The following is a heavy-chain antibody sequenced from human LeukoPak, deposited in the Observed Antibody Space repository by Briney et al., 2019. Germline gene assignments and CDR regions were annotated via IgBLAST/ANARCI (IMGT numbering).Heavy chain of an antibody. J-gene: IGHJ4*02. CDR2: IYPGDSDT. CDR3: ARSGLTGFRDY. Sequence: GESLKISCKGSGYSFTSYWIGWVRQMPGKGLVGMGIIYPGDSDTRYTPSFQGQVTISADKSISTAYLQWSSLKDSDTAMYYCARSGLTGFRDYWGQGTLVTVSS. V-gene: IGHV5-51*01. D-gene: IGHD2-8*02. CDR1: GYSFTSYW.